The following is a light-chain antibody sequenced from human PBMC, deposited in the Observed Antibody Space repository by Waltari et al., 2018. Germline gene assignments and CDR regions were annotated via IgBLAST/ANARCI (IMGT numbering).Light chain of an antibody. CDR3: ATRDEGPTVV. CDR2: DKN. V-gene: IGLV3-19*01. CDR1: SLRSYY. Sequence: SSELTQDPAVSVAMGQTVRITCQGDSLRSYYASWYQQRPGQAPILVMYDKNNRPSGVPDRFSASRSGSSASLAISRLRFEEEADYYCATRDEGPTVVFGGGTKLTVL. J-gene: IGLJ2*01.